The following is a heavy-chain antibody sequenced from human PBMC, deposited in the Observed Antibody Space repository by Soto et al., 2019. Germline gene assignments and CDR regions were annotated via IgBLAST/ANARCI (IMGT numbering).Heavy chain of an antibody. Sequence: QITLKESGPTLVKPTQTLTLTCTFSGFSLTTGAVGVGWIRQPPGKALEWLALIYWDDDKRYSPSLRSRLTTTESTYNTEVLLMVSSVDPEDTANYYCTHRRGCGIFDGCDGYDGFDVWGQGTTVTVSS. CDR1: GFSLTTGAVG. CDR2: IYWDDDK. V-gene: IGHV2-5*02. CDR3: THRRGCGIFDGCDGYDGFDV. J-gene: IGHJ3*01. D-gene: IGHD2-21*01.